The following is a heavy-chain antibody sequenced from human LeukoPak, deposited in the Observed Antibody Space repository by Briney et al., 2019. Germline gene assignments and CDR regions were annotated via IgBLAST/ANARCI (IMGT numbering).Heavy chain of an antibody. J-gene: IGHJ6*03. CDR1: GFTFSSYW. Sequence: GGSLRLSCVASGFTFSSYWMSWVRQAPGKGLEWVANIKQDGSEKYYVESVKGRFTISRDNARNSLYLQMNSLRAEDTAVYYCARMTYYYDSSGYYNGDYMDVWGKGTTVTISS. V-gene: IGHV3-7*01. CDR2: IKQDGSEK. D-gene: IGHD3-22*01. CDR3: ARMTYYYDSSGYYNGDYMDV.